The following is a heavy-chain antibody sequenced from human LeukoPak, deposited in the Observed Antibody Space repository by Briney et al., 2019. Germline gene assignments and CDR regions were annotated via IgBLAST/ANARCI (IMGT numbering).Heavy chain of an antibody. V-gene: IGHV3-74*01. Sequence: GGSLRLSCVASGFTFSSYWMHWVRQDPRKGLVWVSRINGDGRNINYADSVRGRFTISRDNAKNSLYLQMNSLRAEDTAVYYCARDLFLHCGGDCYPGDWGQGTLVTVSS. J-gene: IGHJ4*02. CDR2: INGDGRNI. CDR3: ARDLFLHCGGDCYPGD. CDR1: GFTFSSYW. D-gene: IGHD2-21*01.